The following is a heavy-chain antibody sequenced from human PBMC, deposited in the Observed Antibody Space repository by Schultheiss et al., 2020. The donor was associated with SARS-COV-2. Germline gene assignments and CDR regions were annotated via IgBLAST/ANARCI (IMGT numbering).Heavy chain of an antibody. V-gene: IGHV3-9*01. CDR1: GFTFDDYA. Sequence: GGSLRLSCAASGFTFDDYAMHWVRQAPGKGLEWVSGISWNSGSIGYADSVKGRFTISRDNAKNSLYLQMNSLRAEDTAVYYCARVGRGAALSWGQGTLVTVSS. CDR3: ARVGRGAALS. CDR2: ISWNSGSI. J-gene: IGHJ5*02. D-gene: IGHD2-15*01.